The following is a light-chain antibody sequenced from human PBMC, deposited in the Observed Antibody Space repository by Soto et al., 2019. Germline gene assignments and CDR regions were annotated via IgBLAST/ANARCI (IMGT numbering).Light chain of an antibody. CDR2: DTS. CDR3: QQYYTWRSIT. Sequence: EILMTQSPATLSVSPGERATLSCRASQKILSSLAWYQHKPGQVPRVLIYDTSIRAAGVPARFSGSGSGTDFTLTISSLKSDDSAVYYCQQYYTWRSITFGHGTRLEIK. CDR1: QKILSS. V-gene: IGKV3-15*01. J-gene: IGKJ5*01.